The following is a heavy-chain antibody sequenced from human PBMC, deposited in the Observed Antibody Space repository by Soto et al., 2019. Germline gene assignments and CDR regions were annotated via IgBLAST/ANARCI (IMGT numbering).Heavy chain of an antibody. CDR3: ARRYGASFDY. CDR1: GGSISSYY. Sequence: LTKTVVGGSISSYYWSWIRQPPGKGLEWIGYIYYSGSTNYNPSLKSRVTISVNTSKNQFSLKLSSVTAADTAVYYCARRYGASFDYWGQGTLVTVSS. V-gene: IGHV4-59*01. J-gene: IGHJ4*02. D-gene: IGHD4-17*01. CDR2: IYYSGST.